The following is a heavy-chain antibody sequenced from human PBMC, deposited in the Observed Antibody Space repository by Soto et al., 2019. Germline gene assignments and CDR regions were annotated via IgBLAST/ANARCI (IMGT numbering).Heavy chain of an antibody. CDR1: GFPFSSYS. V-gene: IGHV3-48*01. J-gene: IGHJ4*02. D-gene: IGHD5-12*01. Sequence: GGSLRLSCAASGFPFSSYSMNWVRQAPGKGLEWVSYISSGTSTIYYADSVKGGFTISRDNAKNSLYLQMNSLRAEDTAVYYCARAPRSGYGKSHYWGQGTLVTVSS. CDR2: ISSGTSTI. CDR3: ARAPRSGYGKSHY.